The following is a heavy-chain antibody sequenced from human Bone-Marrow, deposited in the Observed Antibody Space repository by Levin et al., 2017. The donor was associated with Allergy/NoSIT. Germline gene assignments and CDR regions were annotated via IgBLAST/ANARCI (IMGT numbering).Heavy chain of an antibody. V-gene: IGHV3-9*01. CDR1: GFTFDDNA. J-gene: IGHJ2*01. CDR3: ARDKGRTDYWYFDL. Sequence: GGSLRLSCAASGFTFDDNAMHWVRQVPGKGLEWVSGISWNGGNIGYADSVKGRFTISRDNAKNSLYLEMNSVRAEDTALYYCARDKGRTDYWYFDLWGRGTLVTVSS. CDR2: ISWNGGNI.